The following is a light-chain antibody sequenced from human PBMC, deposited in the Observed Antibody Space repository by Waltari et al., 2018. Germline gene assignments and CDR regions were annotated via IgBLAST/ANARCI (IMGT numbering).Light chain of an antibody. CDR3: MQGTQRPWT. V-gene: IGKV2-30*01. J-gene: IGKJ1*01. Sequence: DVVMTQSPLSLPVTLGQPASIPCRSSQSLVSSDGNTYFNWFQQRPGQSPRRLLYKVSNPDSGVPDRVSVSGAGTDFTLRINRVVAGDIGVYYCMQGTQRPWTFGQVTKVDI. CDR2: KVS. CDR1: QSLVSSDGNTY.